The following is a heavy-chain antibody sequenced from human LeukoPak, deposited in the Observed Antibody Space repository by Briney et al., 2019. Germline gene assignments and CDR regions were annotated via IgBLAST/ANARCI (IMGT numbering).Heavy chain of an antibody. CDR1: GFTFSSYS. J-gene: IGHJ4*02. Sequence: PGGSLRLSCAASGFTFSSYSMNWVRQAPGKGLEWVSSISSSSSYIYYADSVKGRFTISRDNAKNSLYLQMNSLRAEDTAVYYCARDQGGYPYYFDYWGQGTLVTVSS. D-gene: IGHD3-22*01. CDR2: ISSSSSYI. CDR3: ARDQGGYPYYFDY. V-gene: IGHV3-21*01.